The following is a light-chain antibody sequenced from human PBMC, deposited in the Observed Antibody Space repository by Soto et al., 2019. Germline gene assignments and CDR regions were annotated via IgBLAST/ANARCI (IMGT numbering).Light chain of an antibody. Sequence: DLQMTQSPSSLSASVGDRVTITCRASQSISSYLNWYQQKPGKAPKLLIYAASSLQGGVPSRFSGSGSGTDFTLSISSLQPEDFATYYCQQSYSAPPTFGGGTKVEIK. CDR2: AAS. CDR1: QSISSY. J-gene: IGKJ4*01. CDR3: QQSYSAPPT. V-gene: IGKV1-39*01.